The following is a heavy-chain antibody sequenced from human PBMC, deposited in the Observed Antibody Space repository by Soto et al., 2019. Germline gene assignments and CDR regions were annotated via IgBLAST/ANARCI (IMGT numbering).Heavy chain of an antibody. Sequence: SETLSLTCSIYIGSFSGYYWSWIRQPPGKGLEWIGEISQSGNTNYSPSLKSRVSISIDTSKNQFSLKLSSVTAADTAVYYCAREIIATGHSYGLRVFDYWGQGTLVTVSS. D-gene: IGHD5-18*01. CDR3: AREIIATGHSYGLRVFDY. CDR1: IGSFSGYY. V-gene: IGHV4-34*01. CDR2: ISQSGNT. J-gene: IGHJ4*02.